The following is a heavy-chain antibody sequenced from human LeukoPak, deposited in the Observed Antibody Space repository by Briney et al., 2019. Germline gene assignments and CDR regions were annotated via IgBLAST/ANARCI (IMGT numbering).Heavy chain of an antibody. CDR3: ARRAYDSSAYYSFFDY. CDR2: INPNSGGT. V-gene: IGHV1-2*02. D-gene: IGHD3-22*01. CDR1: GYTFTGYY. Sequence: ASVKVSCKASGYTFTGYYMHWVRQAPGQGLEWMGWINPNSGGTNYAQKFQGRVTMTRDMSTNTVYMELSSLRSEDTAVYYCARRAYDSSAYYSFFDYWGQGTLVTVSS. J-gene: IGHJ4*02.